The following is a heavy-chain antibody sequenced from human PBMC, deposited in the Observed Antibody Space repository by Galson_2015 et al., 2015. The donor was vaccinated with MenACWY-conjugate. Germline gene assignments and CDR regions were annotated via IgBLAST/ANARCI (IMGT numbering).Heavy chain of an antibody. J-gene: IGHJ3*02. Sequence: SLRLSCAASGFTFNNYAMNWVRQVPGKGLEWVLVIGNSGGSTSYADSVRGRFTVSRDNSKNTLYLQINSLRAEDTAVFYCAKGFYRGPVGNAFDIWGQGTMVTVSS. V-gene: IGHV3-23*01. CDR1: GFTFNNYA. CDR2: IGNSGGST. CDR3: AKGFYRGPVGNAFDI. D-gene: IGHD6-13*01.